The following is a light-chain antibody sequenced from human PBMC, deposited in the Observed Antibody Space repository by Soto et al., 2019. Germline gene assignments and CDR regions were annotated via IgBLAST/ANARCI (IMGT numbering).Light chain of an antibody. CDR1: SSNIGAGYD. CDR3: QSYDSSLSGSV. CDR2: GNS. Sequence: QSVLTQPPSVSGAPGQRVTISCTGSSSNIGAGYDVHWYQQLPGTAPKLLIYGNSNRPSGVPDRFSGSKSGTSASLAITQAEDEADYYCQSYDSSLSGSVFGGGTKLTVL. J-gene: IGLJ3*02. V-gene: IGLV1-40*01.